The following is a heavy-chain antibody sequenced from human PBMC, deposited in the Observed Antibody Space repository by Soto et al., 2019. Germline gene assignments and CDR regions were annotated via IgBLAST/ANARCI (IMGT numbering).Heavy chain of an antibody. D-gene: IGHD4-4*01. Sequence: GASVKVSCKVSGYTLTELSMHWVRQAPGKGLEWMGGCDPEDGETIYAQKFQGRVTMTEDTSTDTAYMELSSLRSEDTAVYYCATDNGYSNYRGYFDYWGQGTLVTVSS. CDR3: ATDNGYSNYRGYFDY. J-gene: IGHJ4*02. V-gene: IGHV1-24*01. CDR1: GYTLTELS. CDR2: CDPEDGET.